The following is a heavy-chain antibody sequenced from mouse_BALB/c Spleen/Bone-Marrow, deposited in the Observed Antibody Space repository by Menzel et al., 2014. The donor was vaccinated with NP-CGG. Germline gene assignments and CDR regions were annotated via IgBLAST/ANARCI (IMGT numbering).Heavy chain of an antibody. J-gene: IGHJ1*01. CDR3: TRVTTDWYFDV. CDR2: INPNNGDT. V-gene: IGHV1-18*01. D-gene: IGHD1-1*01. Sequence: EVQLQQSGPELVKPGASVKIPCKASGYTFTDYNMDWVKQSHGKSLEWIGDINPNNGDTFYNQKFKGKATLTVDKSSSTAHMELRSLASEDSAVYYCTRVTTDWYFDVWGAGTMVTVSS. CDR1: GYTFTDYN.